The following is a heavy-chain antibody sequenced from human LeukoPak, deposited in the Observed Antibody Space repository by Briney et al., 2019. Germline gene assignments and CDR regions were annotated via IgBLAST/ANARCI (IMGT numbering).Heavy chain of an antibody. CDR1: GFTFSSYG. D-gene: IGHD2-15*01. Sequence: GGSLGLSCAASGFTFSSYGMHWVRQAPGKGLEWVAFIRYDGSNKYYADTVKGRFTISRDNSKNTLYLQMNSLRAEDTAVYYCAKDCSGGSCYLGLDYWGQGTLVTVSS. CDR3: AKDCSGGSCYLGLDY. J-gene: IGHJ4*02. CDR2: IRYDGSNK. V-gene: IGHV3-30*02.